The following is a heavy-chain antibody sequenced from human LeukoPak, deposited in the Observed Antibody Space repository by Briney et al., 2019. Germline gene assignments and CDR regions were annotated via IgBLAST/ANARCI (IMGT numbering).Heavy chain of an antibody. D-gene: IGHD3-10*01. J-gene: IGHJ4*02. CDR2: IYPGGSET. CDR3: ARVDGSGTYHPDY. CDR1: GYSFSSYW. V-gene: IGHV5-51*01. Sequence: GESLKISCKGLGYSFSSYWNAWVRQRPGKGLEWMGIIYPGGSETRYDPSFQGQVTISADKSISMAYVQWSSLKASDTAMYYCARVDGSGTYHPDYWGQGTLVTVSS.